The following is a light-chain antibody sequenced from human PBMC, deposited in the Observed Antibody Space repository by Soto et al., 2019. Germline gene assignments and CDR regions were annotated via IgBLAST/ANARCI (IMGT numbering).Light chain of an antibody. V-gene: IGLV2-14*01. CDR2: DVS. Sequence: QSVLTQPASVSGSPGQSITISCTGTSSDVGGYNYVSWYQQHPGKAPKLMIYDVSKRPSGFSNRFSGSKSGNTASLTISGLQAEDEADYYCSSYTSSSTTFGTGTKLTVL. CDR3: SSYTSSSTT. J-gene: IGLJ1*01. CDR1: SSDVGGYNY.